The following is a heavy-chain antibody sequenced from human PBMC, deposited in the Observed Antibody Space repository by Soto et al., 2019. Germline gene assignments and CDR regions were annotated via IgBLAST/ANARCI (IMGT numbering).Heavy chain of an antibody. V-gene: IGHV3-23*01. J-gene: IGHJ4*02. CDR3: AKTWSLYYLDS. D-gene: IGHD2-15*01. CDR1: EFTFSAYA. Sequence: EVPLLESGGGLVQPGGSLRLSCAASEFTFSAYAMNWVRQAPGKGLEWVSTISGSGGTTSYADSVKGRFTISRDNSKNMLFLQMNSLRDDDTAVYYCAKTWSLYYLDSWGQGTLVTVSS. CDR2: ISGSGGTT.